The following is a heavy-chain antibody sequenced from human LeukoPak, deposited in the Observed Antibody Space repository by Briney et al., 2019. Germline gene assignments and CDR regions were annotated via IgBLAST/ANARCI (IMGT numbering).Heavy chain of an antibody. Sequence: GGSPRLSSAASGFTFASYAVNWVRQAPGKGLEWVSAISGDGTFIYYAESVKGRFTISRDSSKSTVYLQMNSLRAEDTAIYYCARVDGSSLSRARFDYWGPGTLVTVSS. CDR3: ARVDGSSLSRARFDY. CDR1: GFTFASYA. D-gene: IGHD6-6*01. CDR2: ISGDGTFI. J-gene: IGHJ4*02. V-gene: IGHV3-23*01.